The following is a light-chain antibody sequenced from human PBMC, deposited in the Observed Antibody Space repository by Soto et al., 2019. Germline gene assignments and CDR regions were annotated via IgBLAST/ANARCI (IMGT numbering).Light chain of an antibody. CDR2: AAS. CDR1: QNIARF. V-gene: IGKV1-39*01. Sequence: DIHMTQSPSSLSASLGDIVTITCRASQNIARFLNWYQQKPGKAPKLLIFAASSLQSGVPSRFSGSGSGTDFTLTISSLQPEDFATYYCQQYNSYPWTFGQGTKVDIK. J-gene: IGKJ1*01. CDR3: QQYNSYPWT.